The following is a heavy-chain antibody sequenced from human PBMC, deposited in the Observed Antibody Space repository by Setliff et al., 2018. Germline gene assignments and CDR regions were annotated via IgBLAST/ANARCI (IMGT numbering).Heavy chain of an antibody. J-gene: IGHJ4*02. D-gene: IGHD3-3*01. CDR2: VIPMSTTP. CDR3: ARGVPYYNFWSGYYGPLHYFDY. V-gene: IGHV1-69*13. Sequence: SVKVSCKVSGDTFRSYALTWVRQAPGQGLEWMGGVIPMSTTPRYAQKFQGRITITADESTRTVYMELTSLRSEDTAVYYCARGVPYYNFWSGYYGPLHYFDYWGQGTLVTVSS. CDR1: GDTFRSYA.